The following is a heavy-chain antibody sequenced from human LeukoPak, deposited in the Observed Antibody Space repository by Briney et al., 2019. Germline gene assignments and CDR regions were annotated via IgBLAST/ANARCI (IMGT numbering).Heavy chain of an antibody. CDR1: GFTFSSYS. V-gene: IGHV3-48*01. Sequence: GGSLRLSCAASGFTFSSYSMNWVRQAPGKWLEWVSYISSSSSTIYYADSVKGRFTISRDNAKNSLYLQMNSLRAEDAAVYYCARAENDAFDIWGQGTMVTVSS. CDR2: ISSSSSTI. CDR3: ARAENDAFDI. J-gene: IGHJ3*02.